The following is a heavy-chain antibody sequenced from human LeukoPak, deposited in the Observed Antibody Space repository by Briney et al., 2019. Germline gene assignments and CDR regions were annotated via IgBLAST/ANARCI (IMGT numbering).Heavy chain of an antibody. J-gene: IGHJ4*02. CDR1: GFTFSNAW. CDR3: LGDDSSGYSIDY. D-gene: IGHD3-22*01. Sequence: PGGSLRLSCAASGFTFSNAWMTWVRQAPGKGLEWVGRIKSKTDGEITDYAAPVKGRFTISRDDSKNTLYLQMNSLKTEDTAAYYCLGDDSSGYSIDYWGQGALVTVSS. V-gene: IGHV3-15*01. CDR2: IKSKTDGEIT.